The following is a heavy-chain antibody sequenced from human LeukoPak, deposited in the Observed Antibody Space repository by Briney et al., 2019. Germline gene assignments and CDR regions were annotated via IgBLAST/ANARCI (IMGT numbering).Heavy chain of an antibody. CDR1: GFTFSSYG. V-gene: IGHV3-33*03. D-gene: IGHD3-10*01. CDR3: AKDQGSWGALDY. CDR2: IWYDGSNK. J-gene: IGHJ4*02. Sequence: GGSLRLSSAASGFTFSSYGMHWVRQAPGKGLEWVAVIWYDGSNKYYADSVKGRFTISRDNAKNSLYLQMNSLRAEDTAVYYCAKDQGSWGALDYWGQGTLVTVSS.